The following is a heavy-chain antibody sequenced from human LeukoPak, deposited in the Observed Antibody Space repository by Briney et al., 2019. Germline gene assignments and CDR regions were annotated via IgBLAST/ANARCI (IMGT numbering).Heavy chain of an antibody. J-gene: IGHJ6*03. CDR3: ARHPGYYYYYMDV. CDR1: GGSISSSNW. Sequence: PSGTLSLTCAVSGGSISSSNWWSWVRQPPGKGLEWIGEIYYSGSTNYNPSLKSRVSISLDKSKNQFSLKLSSVTAADTAVYYCARHPGYYYYYMDVWGKGTTVTISS. V-gene: IGHV4-4*02. CDR2: IYYSGST.